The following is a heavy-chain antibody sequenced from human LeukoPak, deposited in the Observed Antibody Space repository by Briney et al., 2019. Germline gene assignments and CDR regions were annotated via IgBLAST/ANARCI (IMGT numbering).Heavy chain of an antibody. CDR2: INPNSGGT. Sequence: ASVKVSCKASGYTFSDYYIHWVRQAPGQGLEWMGWINPNSGGTNYAQKFQGRVTMTRDTSISTAYMGLNRLRSDDTAVYYCARRGTRTWYDSWGQGTLVTVS. CDR3: ARRGTRTWYDS. CDR1: GYTFSDYY. V-gene: IGHV1-2*02. J-gene: IGHJ5*01.